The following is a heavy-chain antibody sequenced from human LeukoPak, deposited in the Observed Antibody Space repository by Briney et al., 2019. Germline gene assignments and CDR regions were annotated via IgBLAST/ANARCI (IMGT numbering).Heavy chain of an antibody. D-gene: IGHD6-19*01. CDR2: ITSDSRYI. Sequence: PGGSLSLSCAASGFTFSSYNMNWVRQAPGKGLEWVSSITSDSRYIYYADSVKGRFTISRDNAKNSLYLQMNSLRTEDTAVYYCAKSIPTIAVAVSTRQWGQGTLVTVSS. CDR3: AKSIPTIAVAVSTRQ. J-gene: IGHJ4*02. V-gene: IGHV3-21*01. CDR1: GFTFSSYN.